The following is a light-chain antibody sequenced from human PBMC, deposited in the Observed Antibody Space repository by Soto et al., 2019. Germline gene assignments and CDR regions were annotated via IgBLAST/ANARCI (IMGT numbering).Light chain of an antibody. CDR3: QQRSNWPPAT. Sequence: EIVLTQSPGTLSLSPGERATLSCRASQSVSSYLAWYQQKPGQAPRLLIYDASNRATGIQARFSGSGSGTHFTLPISSLEPEDFSVYSCQQRSNWPPATFGGGTKVEIK. V-gene: IGKV3-11*01. J-gene: IGKJ4*01. CDR2: DAS. CDR1: QSVSSY.